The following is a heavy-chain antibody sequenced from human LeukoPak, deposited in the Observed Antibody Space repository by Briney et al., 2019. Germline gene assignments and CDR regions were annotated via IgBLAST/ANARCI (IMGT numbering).Heavy chain of an antibody. D-gene: IGHD6-13*01. CDR1: GYTFTGYY. J-gene: IGHJ4*02. V-gene: IGHV1-2*02. Sequence: ASVKVSCKTSGYTFTGYYMHWVRQAPGQGLEWMGWINPKSGGTSYEEKFQGRVTMTRDTSISTAYMELSRLRSDDTAVYYCARDSSSWYFDYWGQGTLVTVSS. CDR2: INPKSGGT. CDR3: ARDSSSWYFDY.